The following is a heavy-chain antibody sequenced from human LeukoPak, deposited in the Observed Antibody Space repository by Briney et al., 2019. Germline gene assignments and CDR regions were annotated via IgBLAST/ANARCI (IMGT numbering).Heavy chain of an antibody. CDR2: IIPIFGTA. D-gene: IGHD3-3*01. Sequence: SVKVSCKASGGTFSSYAISWVRQAPGQGLEWMGGIIPIFGTANYAQKFQGRVTNTADESTSTAYTELSSLRSEDTAVYYCAREHYDFWSGYYTPRYYYYYMDVWGKGTTVTVSS. CDR1: GGTFSSYA. V-gene: IGHV1-69*01. J-gene: IGHJ6*03. CDR3: AREHYDFWSGYYTPRYYYYYMDV.